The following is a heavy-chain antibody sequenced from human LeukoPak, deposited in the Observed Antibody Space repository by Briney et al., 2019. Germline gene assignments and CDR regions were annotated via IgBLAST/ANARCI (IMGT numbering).Heavy chain of an antibody. CDR2: ISSSGSTI. Sequence: GGSLRLSCAASGFTFSSYEMNWVRQAPGKGLEWVSYISSSGSTIYYADSVKGRFTISRDNAKNSLYLQMNSLRVEDTAVYYCAKDYDSSGDDALDIWGQGTMVTVSS. CDR1: GFTFSSYE. D-gene: IGHD3-22*01. CDR3: AKDYDSSGDDALDI. J-gene: IGHJ3*02. V-gene: IGHV3-48*03.